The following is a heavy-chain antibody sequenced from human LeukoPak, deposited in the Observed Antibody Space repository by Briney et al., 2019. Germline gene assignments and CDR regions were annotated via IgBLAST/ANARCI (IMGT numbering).Heavy chain of an antibody. CDR2: ISGSGGSP. D-gene: IGHD3-22*01. Sequence: GGSLRLSCAASGFTFNNYAMSWVRQAPGKGLEWVSGISGSGGSPYYADSVKGRFTISRGNSKNTLYLQMNSLRAEDTAVYYCARDPTYYDSSGYVDYWGQGTLVTVSS. J-gene: IGHJ4*02. V-gene: IGHV3-23*01. CDR3: ARDPTYYDSSGYVDY. CDR1: GFTFNNYA.